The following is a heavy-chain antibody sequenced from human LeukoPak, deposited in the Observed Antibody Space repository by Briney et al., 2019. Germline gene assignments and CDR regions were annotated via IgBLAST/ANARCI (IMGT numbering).Heavy chain of an antibody. CDR3: ARGPYGSGTSWFDP. D-gene: IGHD3-10*01. J-gene: IGHJ5*02. V-gene: IGHV3-53*01. Sequence: GGSLRLSCAASGFTVSSNYMSWVRQAPGKGLEWVSVIYSGGSTDYADSVRGRFTISRDNSKNTLYLQMNSLRAEDTAVYYCARGPYGSGTSWFDPWGQGTLVTVSS. CDR2: IYSGGST. CDR1: GFTVSSNY.